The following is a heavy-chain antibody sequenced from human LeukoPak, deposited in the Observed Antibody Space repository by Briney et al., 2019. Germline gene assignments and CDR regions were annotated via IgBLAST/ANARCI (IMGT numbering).Heavy chain of an antibody. D-gene: IGHD3-10*01. J-gene: IGHJ4*02. CDR1: GFTVSSNY. CDR3: ARDLATVRGVNPVDY. Sequence: GGSLRLSCAASGFTVSSNYMSWVRQSPGKGLEWVSVIYSGGSTYYADSVKGRFTISRDNSKNTLYLQMNSLGAEDTAVYYCARDLATVRGVNPVDYWGQGTLVTVSS. V-gene: IGHV3-66*01. CDR2: IYSGGST.